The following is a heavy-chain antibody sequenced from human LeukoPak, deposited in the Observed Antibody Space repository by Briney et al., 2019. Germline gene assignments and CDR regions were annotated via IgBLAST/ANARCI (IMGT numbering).Heavy chain of an antibody. D-gene: IGHD3-22*01. J-gene: IGHJ4*02. CDR1: GFTFSNNY. Sequence: PGGSLRLSCAASGFTFSNNYMSWVRQAPGKGLEWVSSVYRGASTYYADSVKGRFTISRDNSKNTLYLQMNSLRAEDTAVYYCARDGPGNYDSSSFDYWGQGTLVTVSS. CDR3: ARDGPGNYDSSSFDY. V-gene: IGHV3-53*01. CDR2: VYRGAST.